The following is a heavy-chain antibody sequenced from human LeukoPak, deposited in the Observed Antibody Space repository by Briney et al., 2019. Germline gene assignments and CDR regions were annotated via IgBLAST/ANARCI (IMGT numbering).Heavy chain of an antibody. Sequence: PGGSLRLSCAASGLTFSSYWMSWVRQAPGKGLEWVAKIKQDGSENYYVASKNGGYTISRDNAKNSLYLQMNSLRAEDTAVYYCASGGWRGDDWGQGTLVTVSS. J-gene: IGHJ4*02. CDR2: IKQDGSEN. V-gene: IGHV3-7*01. CDR3: ASGGWRGDD. CDR1: GLTFSSYW. D-gene: IGHD6-19*01.